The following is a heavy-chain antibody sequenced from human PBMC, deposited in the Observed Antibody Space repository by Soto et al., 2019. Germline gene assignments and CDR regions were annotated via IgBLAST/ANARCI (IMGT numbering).Heavy chain of an antibody. CDR3: ARGGADHYNYGMDV. J-gene: IGHJ6*02. Sequence: QLSESGGDLLQPGGSLTLSCAASGFILSTYPMTWVRQAPGRGLEWVSSMNGAATSTSYADSVKGRFTTSRDNSQNTLYLQIITLRPEDTAVYFCARGGADHYNYGMDVWGQGTTVIVSS. D-gene: IGHD3-10*01. V-gene: IGHV3-23*01. CDR1: GFILSTYP. CDR2: MNGAATST.